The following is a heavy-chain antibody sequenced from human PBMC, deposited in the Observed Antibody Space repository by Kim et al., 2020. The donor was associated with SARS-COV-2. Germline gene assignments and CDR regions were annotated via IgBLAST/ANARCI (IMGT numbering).Heavy chain of an antibody. CDR2: IYYSGST. Sequence: SETLSLTCTVSGGSISSGGYYWSWIRQHPGKGLEWIGYIYYSGSTYYNPSLKSRVTISVDTSKNQFSLKLSSVTAADTAVYYCARKALGTIFGPNNWFDPWGQGTLVTVSS. J-gene: IGHJ5*02. D-gene: IGHD3-3*01. CDR3: ARKALGTIFGPNNWFDP. CDR1: GGSISSGGYY. V-gene: IGHV4-31*03.